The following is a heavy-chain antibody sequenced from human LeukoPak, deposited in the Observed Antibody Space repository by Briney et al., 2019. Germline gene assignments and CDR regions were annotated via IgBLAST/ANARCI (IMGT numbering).Heavy chain of an antibody. V-gene: IGHV3-23*01. CDR3: AKWPEGATPKFHH. D-gene: IGHD1-26*01. Sequence: GGSLRLSCAASGFTFSSYAMSWVRQAPGKGLEAPGKGLEWVSTISASGHATYYPDSVRGRFIISRDNSKSTLHLQMDSLRAKDSALYYCAKWPEGATPKFHHWGQGTLVTVSS. CDR2: ISASGHAT. J-gene: IGHJ4*02. CDR1: GFTFSSYA.